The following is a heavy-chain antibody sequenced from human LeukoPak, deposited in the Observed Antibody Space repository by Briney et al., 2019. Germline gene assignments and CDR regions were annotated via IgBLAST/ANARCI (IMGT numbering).Heavy chain of an antibody. V-gene: IGHV1-69*01. J-gene: IGHJ3*02. CDR3: ARGGPSILVVVAAQYDAFDI. Sequence: SVKVSCKASGGTFSSYAISWVRQAPGQGLEWMGGIIPIFGTANYAQKFQGRVTITADESTSTVYMELSSLRSEDTAVYYCARGGPSILVVVAAQYDAFDIWGQGTMVTVSS. D-gene: IGHD2-15*01. CDR2: IIPIFGTA. CDR1: GGTFSSYA.